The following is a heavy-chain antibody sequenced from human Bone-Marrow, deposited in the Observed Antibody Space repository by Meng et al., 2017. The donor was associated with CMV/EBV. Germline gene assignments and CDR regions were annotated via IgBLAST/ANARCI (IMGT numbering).Heavy chain of an antibody. CDR2: ISSSSSYI. CDR1: GFTFDDYA. J-gene: IGHJ6*02. CDR3: ARATSSSSWYYYYYGMDV. D-gene: IGHD6-13*01. Sequence: GGSLRLSCAASGFTFDDYAMHWVRQAPGKGLEWVSSISSSSSYIYYANSVKGRFTISRDNAKNSLYLQMNSLRAEDTAVYYCARATSSSSWYYYYYGMDVWGQGTTVTVSS. V-gene: IGHV3-21*01.